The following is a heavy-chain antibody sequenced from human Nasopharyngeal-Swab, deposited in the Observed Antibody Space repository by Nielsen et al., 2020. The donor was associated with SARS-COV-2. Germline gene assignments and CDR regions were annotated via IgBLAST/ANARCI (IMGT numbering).Heavy chain of an antibody. V-gene: IGHV4-34*01. CDR3: ARMTVVVVAATPAFDI. J-gene: IGHJ3*02. D-gene: IGHD2-15*01. CDR2: INHSGST. CDR1: GGSFSGYY. Sequence: GSLRLSCAVYGGSFSGYYWSWIRQPPGKGLEWIGEINHSGSTNYNPSLKSRVTISVDTSKNQFSLKLSSVTAADTAVYYCARMTVVVVAATPAFDIWGQGTMVTVSS.